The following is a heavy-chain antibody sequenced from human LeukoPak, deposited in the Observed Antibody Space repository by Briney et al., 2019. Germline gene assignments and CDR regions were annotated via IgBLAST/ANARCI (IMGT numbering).Heavy chain of an antibody. CDR2: TYYRSKWYN. CDR3: ARDQDSGWPHYFDY. V-gene: IGHV6-1*01. CDR1: GDSVSINSAA. Sequence: SQSLSLTFAISGDSVSINSAAWNWIRQSPSRGLEWLGRTYYRSKWYNDYAVSVKSRITINPDTSKNQFSLQLNSVTPEDTAVYYCARDQDSGWPHYFDYWGQGTLVTVSS. D-gene: IGHD6-19*01. J-gene: IGHJ4*02.